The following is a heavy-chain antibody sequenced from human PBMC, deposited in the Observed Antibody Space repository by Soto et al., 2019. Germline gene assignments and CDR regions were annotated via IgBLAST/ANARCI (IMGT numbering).Heavy chain of an antibody. V-gene: IGHV3-66*01. D-gene: IGHD6-19*01. CDR2: MYRGGST. CDR3: ARDLGYGSGWYLGGLDI. J-gene: IGHJ3*02. CDR1: SVTLKSNY. Sequence: GALRLSCRASSVTLKSNYISWVRQARGKGLEWVSVMYRGGSTYYADSVRGRFTISRDNSKNTLYLQMNSLRAEDTAVYYCARDLGYGSGWYLGGLDIWGQGPMVT.